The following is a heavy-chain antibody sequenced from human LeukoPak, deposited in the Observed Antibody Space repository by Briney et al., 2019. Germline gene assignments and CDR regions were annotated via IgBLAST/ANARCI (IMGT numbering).Heavy chain of an antibody. CDR1: GYTFTSYD. V-gene: IGHV1-8*01. CDR2: MNPNSGNT. Sequence: GASVKVSCKASGYTFTSYDINWVRQATGQGLEWMGWMNPNSGNTGYAQKFQGRVTMTRNTSISTAYMELSSLRSEDTAVYYCAGFGYSSGWYLSSDAFDIWGQGTMVTVSS. CDR3: AGFGYSSGWYLSSDAFDI. D-gene: IGHD6-19*01. J-gene: IGHJ3*02.